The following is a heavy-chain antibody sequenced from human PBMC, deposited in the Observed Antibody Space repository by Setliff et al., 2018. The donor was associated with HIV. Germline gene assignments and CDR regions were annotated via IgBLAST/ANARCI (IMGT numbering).Heavy chain of an antibody. D-gene: IGHD3-10*01. CDR1: GFTFSAHQ. J-gene: IGHJ6*03. CDR3: ARVVDTSGGYWGSFYRYMDV. CDR2: IKADGTDK. Sequence: GGSLRLSCAASGFTFSAHQMSWVRQPPGKGLEWVANIKADGTDKYYVDSVKGRFTISRDNTKNSLYLQMDSLRAEDTAVYYCARVVDTSGGYWGSFYRYMDVWGKGITVTVSS. V-gene: IGHV3-7*03.